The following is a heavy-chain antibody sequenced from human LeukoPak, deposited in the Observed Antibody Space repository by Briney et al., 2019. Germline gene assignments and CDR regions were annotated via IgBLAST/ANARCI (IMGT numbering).Heavy chain of an antibody. D-gene: IGHD1-1*01. CDR2: TVGGGDGT. Sequence: GGSLRLSCAASGFTFSSTSMGWVRQAPGKGLEWVAVTVGGGDGTYYADSVKGRFTISRDNSKNTLYLQMDSLRAEDTAVYYCVKGLVQTTMSYSVDYWGQGALVTVSS. CDR1: GFTFSSTS. J-gene: IGHJ4*02. V-gene: IGHV3-23*01. CDR3: VKGLVQTTMSYSVDY.